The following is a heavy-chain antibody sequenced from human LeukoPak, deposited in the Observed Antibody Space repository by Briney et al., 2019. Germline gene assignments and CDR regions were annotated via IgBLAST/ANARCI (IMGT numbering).Heavy chain of an antibody. D-gene: IGHD3-16*01. CDR1: GGSISNYY. V-gene: IGHV4-59*08. CDR2: VYNSGNT. CDR3: ARRNVLTEGEAFDV. J-gene: IGHJ3*01. Sequence: PSETLSLTCAVSGGSISNYYWTWIRQPPGTGLEWIGYVYNSGNTNCNPSLRSRVTISIDASKNQFSLRLNSVTAADTAVYYCARRNVLTEGEAFDVWGQGTLVTVSS.